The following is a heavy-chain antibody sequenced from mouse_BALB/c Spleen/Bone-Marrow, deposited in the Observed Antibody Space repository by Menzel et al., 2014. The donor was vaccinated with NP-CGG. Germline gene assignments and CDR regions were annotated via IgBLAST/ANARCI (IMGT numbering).Heavy chain of an antibody. CDR3: ARGGIYYGMDY. Sequence: EVHLVESGGGLVLPGGSLKLSCATSGFTFSDYYMYWVRQTPEKRLEWVAYMSNGGGSTYYPDTVKGRFTISRDNAKNTLYLQMSRLKSEDTAMYYCARGGIYYGMDYWGQGTSVTVSS. CDR1: GFTFSDYY. J-gene: IGHJ4*01. V-gene: IGHV5-12*02. CDR2: MSNGGGST.